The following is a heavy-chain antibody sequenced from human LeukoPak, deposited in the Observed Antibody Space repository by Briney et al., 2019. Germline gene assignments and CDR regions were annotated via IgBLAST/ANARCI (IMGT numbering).Heavy chain of an antibody. Sequence: PRGSLRLSCAASGFTFSAYIMHWVRQAPGKGLEWVSAISGSGGSTYYADSVKGRFTISRDNSKNTLYLQMNSLRAEDTAVYYCAKSWRTTVTTLYYFDYWGQGTLVTVSS. D-gene: IGHD4-17*01. CDR2: ISGSGGST. V-gene: IGHV3-23*01. CDR1: GFTFSAYI. J-gene: IGHJ4*02. CDR3: AKSWRTTVTTLYYFDY.